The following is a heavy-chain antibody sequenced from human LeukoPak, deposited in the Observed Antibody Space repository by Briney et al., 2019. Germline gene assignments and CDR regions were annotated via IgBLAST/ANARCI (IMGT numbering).Heavy chain of an antibody. CDR2: IYPGDSDT. J-gene: IGHJ4*02. V-gene: IGHV5-51*01. D-gene: IGHD6-6*01. Sequence: GEPLKISCQGSGYTFTTSWSAWVGQMPGKGLEWMGPIYPGDSDTRYSQSFQGQVTMSADKSICTAYLQWSRLRASDTAMYYCARRRGSHLDYWGQGTLVTVSS. CDR3: ARRRGSHLDY. CDR1: GYTFTTSW.